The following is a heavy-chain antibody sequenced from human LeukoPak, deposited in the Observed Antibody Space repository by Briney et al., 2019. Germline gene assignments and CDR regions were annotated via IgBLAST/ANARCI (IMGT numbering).Heavy chain of an antibody. J-gene: IGHJ4*02. CDR1: GFTFSSHW. V-gene: IGHV3-74*01. CDR2: INSDGSSI. CDR3: ARGGDNRDGYSWFGC. D-gene: IGHD5-24*01. Sequence: GGSLRLSCAASGFTFSSHWMHWVRQAPGKGLVWVSRINSDGSSISYADSVKGRFTISRDNAKNTLYLQMSSLRAEDTAVYYCARGGDNRDGYSWFGCWGQGTLVTVSS.